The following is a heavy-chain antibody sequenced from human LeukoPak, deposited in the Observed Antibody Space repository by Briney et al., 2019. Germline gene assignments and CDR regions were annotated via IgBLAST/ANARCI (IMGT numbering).Heavy chain of an antibody. CDR1: GFTFDDFG. CDR3: AKDMVGGSYYYYGMDV. CDR2: ISWNSGSI. V-gene: IGHV3-9*01. Sequence: SGGSLRLSCATSGFTFDDFGMAWVRQAPGKGLEWVSGISWNSGSIGYADSVKGRFTISRDNAKNSLYLQMNSLRAEDTALYYCAKDMVGGSYYYYGMDVWGQGTTVTVSS. D-gene: IGHD3-10*01. J-gene: IGHJ6*02.